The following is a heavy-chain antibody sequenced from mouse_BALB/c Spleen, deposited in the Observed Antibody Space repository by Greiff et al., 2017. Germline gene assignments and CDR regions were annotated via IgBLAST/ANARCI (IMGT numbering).Heavy chain of an antibody. D-gene: IGHD2-10*02. CDR3: ARGGYGNYAMDY. V-gene: IGHV5-6-5*01. Sequence: EVQLVESGGGLVKPGGSLKLSCAASGFTFSSYAMSWVRQTPEKRLEWVASISSGGSTYYPDSVKGRFTISRDNARNILYLQMSSLRSEDTAMYYCARGGYGNYAMDYWGQGTSGTGSS. CDR1: GFTFSSYA. CDR2: ISSGGST. J-gene: IGHJ4*01.